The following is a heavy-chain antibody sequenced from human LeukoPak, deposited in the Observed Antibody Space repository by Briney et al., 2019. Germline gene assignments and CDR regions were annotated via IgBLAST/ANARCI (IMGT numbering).Heavy chain of an antibody. D-gene: IGHD5-12*01. CDR1: GGTFSSYA. V-gene: IGHV1-69*01. Sequence: SVKVSCKASGGTFSSYAISWVRQAPGQGLEWMGGIIPIFGTANYAQKFQGRVTITADESTSTAYMELSSLRSEDTAVYYCARGRWGATISGVGWFDPWGQGTLVTVSS. CDR2: IIPIFGTA. CDR3: ARGRWGATISGVGWFDP. J-gene: IGHJ5*02.